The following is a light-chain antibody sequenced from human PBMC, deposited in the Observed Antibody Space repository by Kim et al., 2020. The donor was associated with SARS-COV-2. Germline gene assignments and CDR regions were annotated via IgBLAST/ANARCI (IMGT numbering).Light chain of an antibody. J-gene: IGLJ2*01. CDR1: SRRSYY. V-gene: IGLV3-19*01. CDR3: NSRDSSGNRVV. Sequence: ALGQTVRRTCPGDSRRSYYASWYKQKPGQAPVLVIYGKNNRPSGVPDRFSGSSSGNTASLTITGAQAEDEADYYCNSRDSSGNRVVFGGGTQLTVL. CDR2: GKN.